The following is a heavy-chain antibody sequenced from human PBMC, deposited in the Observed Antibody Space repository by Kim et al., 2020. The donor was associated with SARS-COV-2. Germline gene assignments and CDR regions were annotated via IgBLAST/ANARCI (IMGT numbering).Heavy chain of an antibody. CDR3: ARDVSGDGWAWFDP. Sequence: GGSLRLSCAVSGFTVSRAHMSWVRQAPGRGLEWVSAIYSGGSISYADSVKGRFTISRDSSLNTMYLEMNCLRAEDTAVYYCARDVSGDGWAWFDPWGQGT. D-gene: IGHD6-19*01. CDR2: IYSGGSI. J-gene: IGHJ5*02. CDR1: GFTVSRAH. V-gene: IGHV3-66*01.